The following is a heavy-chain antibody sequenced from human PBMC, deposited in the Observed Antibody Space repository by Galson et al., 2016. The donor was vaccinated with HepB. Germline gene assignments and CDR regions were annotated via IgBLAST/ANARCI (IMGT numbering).Heavy chain of an antibody. CDR3: ASDSSSGYFFES. J-gene: IGHJ4*02. D-gene: IGHD6-13*01. Sequence: SLRLSCAASGVSLSDYNMNWVRQAPGKGLEWVSYITSSSTVIYYADSVKGRFTISRDNAKNSLYLQMNSLRAEDTAVYYCASDSSSGYFFESWGREPWSPSRQ. CDR2: ITSSSTVI. CDR1: GVSLSDYN. V-gene: IGHV3-21*05.